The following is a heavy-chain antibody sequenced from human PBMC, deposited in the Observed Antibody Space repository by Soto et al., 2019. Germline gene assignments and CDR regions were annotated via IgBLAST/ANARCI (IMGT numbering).Heavy chain of an antibody. Sequence: EVQLVESGGGLVKPGGSLRLSCAASGFTFSSYSMNWVRQAPGKGLEWVSSITSISTFIYYADSVKGRFTISRDNANNSLYLHMNSLRAEDTAVYYCVRDAADYVLEHWGQGTLVTVSS. V-gene: IGHV3-21*01. J-gene: IGHJ4*02. CDR1: GFTFSSYS. CDR3: VRDAADYVLEH. CDR2: ITSISTFI. D-gene: IGHD4-17*01.